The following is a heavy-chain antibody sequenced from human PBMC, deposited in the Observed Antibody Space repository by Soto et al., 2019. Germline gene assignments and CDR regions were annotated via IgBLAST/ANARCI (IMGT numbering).Heavy chain of an antibody. CDR3: ARGLRTHNYFDY. CDR2: IYQGDST. V-gene: IGHV4-30-2*01. Sequence: QLQLQESDSRLVKPSQTLSLTCAVSSGSISGGDYSWNWIRQPPGKGLEWIGYIYQGDSTYYSPSLKSRVTISVDRSSNRVSLKLTSVTAAGTAIYYCARGLRTHNYFDYWGQGTLVTVSS. J-gene: IGHJ4*02. CDR1: SGSISGGDYS.